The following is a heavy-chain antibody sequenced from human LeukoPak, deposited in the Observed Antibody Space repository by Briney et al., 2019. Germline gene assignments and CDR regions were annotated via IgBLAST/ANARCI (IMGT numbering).Heavy chain of an antibody. D-gene: IGHD4-17*01. V-gene: IGHV3-73*01. J-gene: IGHJ4*02. CDR1: GFSFSGDA. Sequence: GGSLRLSCAASGFSFSGDAMHWVRKASGKGLEWVGRIRSKPNNYETAYGASVKGRITISRDDSKSTVYLQMNSLKTENTAVYYCSRLYVDYVDDDGGQGSLVTVSS. CDR3: SRLYVDYVDDD. CDR2: IRSKPNNYET.